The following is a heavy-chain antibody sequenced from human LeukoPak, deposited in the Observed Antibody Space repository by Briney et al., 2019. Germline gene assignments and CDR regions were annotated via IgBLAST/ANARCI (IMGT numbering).Heavy chain of an antibody. J-gene: IGHJ3*02. Sequence: SETLSLTCGVSGDSVSGYYWSWIRRPPEKGLEWIGYIHSSGSTNYSPSLKSRLALSVDTSKNQFSLNLNSVTAADTAVYYCARATIAVAGHDAFDIWGQGTMVTVSS. CDR1: GDSVSGYY. CDR3: ARATIAVAGHDAFDI. D-gene: IGHD6-19*01. V-gene: IGHV4-59*02. CDR2: IHSSGST.